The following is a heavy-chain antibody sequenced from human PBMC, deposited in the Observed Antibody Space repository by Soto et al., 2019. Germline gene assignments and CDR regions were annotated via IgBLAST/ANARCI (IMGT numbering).Heavy chain of an antibody. J-gene: IGHJ6*02. Sequence: ASVKVSCPASGYTFTGYYMHWVRQAPGQGLEWMGWINPNSGGTNYAQKFQGRVTMTRDTSISTAYMELSRLRSDDTAVYYCFRDSSAVGGYGMDVWGQGTTVIVSS. CDR1: GYTFTGYY. D-gene: IGHD3-10*01. V-gene: IGHV1-2*02. CDR2: INPNSGGT. CDR3: FRDSSAVGGYGMDV.